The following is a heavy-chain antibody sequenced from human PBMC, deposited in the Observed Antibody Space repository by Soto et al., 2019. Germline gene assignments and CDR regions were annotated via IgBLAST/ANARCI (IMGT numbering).Heavy chain of an antibody. Sequence: QVQLQQWGAGLLKPSETLSLTCAVYGGSFRGYYWSWIRQPPGKGLEWIGEINHRGSTNYNPSVKIRVTISVDTSKNQYSLRLTSVAAADTAVYYCARGSRMKIPAASGRDYYYHGLDVWGQGTAVTVSS. CDR1: GGSFRGYY. D-gene: IGHD6-25*01. V-gene: IGHV4-34*01. J-gene: IGHJ6*01. CDR3: ARGSRMKIPAASGRDYYYHGLDV. CDR2: INHRGST.